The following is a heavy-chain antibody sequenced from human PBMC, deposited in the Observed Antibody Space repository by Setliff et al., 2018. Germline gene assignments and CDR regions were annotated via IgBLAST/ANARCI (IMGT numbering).Heavy chain of an antibody. J-gene: IGHJ4*01. CDR1: GFTFSAHY. CDR3: LKGGNNWNDLDY. D-gene: IGHD1-20*01. Sequence: PGGSLRLSCAASGFTFSAHYMDWLRQAPGKGLEWVSGIGGRGISTYYADSVKGRFIISRDNSENTLYLQMNSLRAEDTAIYYCLKGGNNWNDLDYWGHGTLVTVSS. V-gene: IGHV3-23*01. CDR2: IGGRGIST.